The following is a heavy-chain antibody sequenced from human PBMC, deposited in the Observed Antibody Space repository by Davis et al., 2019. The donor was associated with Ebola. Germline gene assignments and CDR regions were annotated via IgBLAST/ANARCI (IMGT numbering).Heavy chain of an antibody. CDR2: INPNSGGT. CDR1: GYTFTGYY. V-gene: IGHV1-2*02. J-gene: IGHJ6*02. CDR3: ARGELGYSSSWLHLYYYYGMDV. D-gene: IGHD6-13*01. Sequence: ASVKVSCKASGYTFTGYYMHWVRQAPGQGLEWMGWINPNSGGTSYAQKFQGRVTITRNTSISTAYMELSSLRSEDTAVYYCARGELGYSSSWLHLYYYYGMDVWGQGTTVTVSS.